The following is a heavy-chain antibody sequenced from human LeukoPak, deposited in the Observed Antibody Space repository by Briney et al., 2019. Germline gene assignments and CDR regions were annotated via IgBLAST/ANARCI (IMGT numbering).Heavy chain of an antibody. CDR2: IYSAGGT. V-gene: IGHV3-53*01. CDR3: VRNSGELGA. Sequence: PGGSLRLSCAASGFTVSNNYMSWVRRAAGKGLEWVALIYSAGGTYYADSVKGRFTIFRDNSKNTLHLQMNSLRAEDTAVYYCVRNSGELGAWGQGTLVTVSS. J-gene: IGHJ5*02. D-gene: IGHD2-21*01. CDR1: GFTVSNNY.